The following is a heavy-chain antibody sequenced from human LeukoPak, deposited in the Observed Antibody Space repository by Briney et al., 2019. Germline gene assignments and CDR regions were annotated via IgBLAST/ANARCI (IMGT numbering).Heavy chain of an antibody. V-gene: IGHV4-59*01. D-gene: IGHD3-10*01. CDR3: ARGITVIRGVIRYYYYYMDV. Sequence: SETLSLTCTVSGGSISSYYWSWIRQPPGKGLEWIGYIYYSGSTNYNPSLKSRVTISVDTSKNQFSLKLSSVTAADTAVYYCARGITVIRGVIRYYYYYMDVWGKGTTVTISS. CDR1: GGSISSYY. J-gene: IGHJ6*03. CDR2: IYYSGST.